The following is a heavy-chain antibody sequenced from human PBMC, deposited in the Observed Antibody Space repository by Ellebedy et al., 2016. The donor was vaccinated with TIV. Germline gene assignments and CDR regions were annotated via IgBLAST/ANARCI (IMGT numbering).Heavy chain of an antibody. CDR1: GYTFINYG. Sequence: AASVTVSCKASGYTFINYGFIWVRPAPGQGLERMGWINTYNGNRNYAQKLQGRLTMTTDTSTGTAYMELRSLRSDDTAVYYCARYRLGEGSGYEFFDYWGQGTLVTVSS. CDR3: ARYRLGEGSGYEFFDY. J-gene: IGHJ4*02. V-gene: IGHV1-18*04. CDR2: INTYNGNR. D-gene: IGHD5-12*01.